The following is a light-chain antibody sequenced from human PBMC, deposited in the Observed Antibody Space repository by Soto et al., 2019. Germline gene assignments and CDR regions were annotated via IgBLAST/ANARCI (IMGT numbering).Light chain of an antibody. CDR1: QSVSSN. CDR3: QQYISWPPMYT. J-gene: IGKJ2*01. Sequence: EIVMTQSPATLSVSPGERATLSCRASQSVSSNLAWYQQKPGQAPRLLIYGASTRATGIPARFSGSGSGTEFTLTISSLLSEDFAVYYCQQYISWPPMYTFGQGTKLEIK. CDR2: GAS. V-gene: IGKV3-15*01.